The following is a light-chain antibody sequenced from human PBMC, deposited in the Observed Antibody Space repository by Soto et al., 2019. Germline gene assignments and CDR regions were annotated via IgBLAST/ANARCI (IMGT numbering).Light chain of an antibody. CDR1: SSDVGGYNY. J-gene: IGLJ3*02. CDR2: DVS. Sequence: QSALTQPRSVSGSPGQSVTISCTGTSSDVGGYNYVSWYQQHPGKAPKVMIYDVSKRPSGVPDRFSGSKSGNTASLTIFGLQAEDEADYYCRSYAGSYTYWVFGGGTKLTVL. V-gene: IGLV2-11*01. CDR3: RSYAGSYTYWV.